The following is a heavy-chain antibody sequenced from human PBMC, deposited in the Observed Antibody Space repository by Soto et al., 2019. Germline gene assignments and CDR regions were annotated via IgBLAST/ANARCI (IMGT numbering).Heavy chain of an antibody. Sequence: SVKVSCKASGGTFSSYAISWVRQAPGQGLEWMGGIIPIFGTASYAQKFQGRDTMTADESTSTAYMELSSLRSEDTAVYYCARGGSSGYRPDYYYYGMDVWGQGTTVTVSS. CDR2: IIPIFGTA. V-gene: IGHV1-69*13. J-gene: IGHJ6*02. CDR1: GGTFSSYA. D-gene: IGHD6-13*01. CDR3: ARGGSSGYRPDYYYYGMDV.